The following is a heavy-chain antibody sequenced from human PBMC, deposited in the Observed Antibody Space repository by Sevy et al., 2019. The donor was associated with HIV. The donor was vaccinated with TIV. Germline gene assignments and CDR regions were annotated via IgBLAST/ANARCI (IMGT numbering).Heavy chain of an antibody. D-gene: IGHD1-26*01. J-gene: IGHJ4*02. CDR1: GLTFSNSW. Sequence: GGSLRLSCAASGLTFSNSWMSWVGQTPEKGLEWVANIKNDGTEEYYVDSVKGRFTISRDNAKNSLYLQMNGLRVEDTAVYYCGRDPYRGAIDYWGQGTLVTVSS. CDR2: IKNDGTEE. CDR3: GRDPYRGAIDY. V-gene: IGHV3-7*01.